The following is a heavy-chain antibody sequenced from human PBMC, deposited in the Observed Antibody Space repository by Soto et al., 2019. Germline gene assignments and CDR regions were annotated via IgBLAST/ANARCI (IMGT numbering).Heavy chain of an antibody. CDR1: GFTFTSSA. CDR3: AADGGGTGLLHYYYYGMDV. V-gene: IGHV1-58*01. D-gene: IGHD3-22*01. Sequence: SVKVSCKASGFTFTSSAVQWVRQARGQRLEWIGWIVVGSGNTNYAQKFQERVTITRDMSTSTAYMELSSLRSEDTAVYYCAADGGGTGLLHYYYYGMDVWGQGTTVTVSS. J-gene: IGHJ6*02. CDR2: IVVGSGNT.